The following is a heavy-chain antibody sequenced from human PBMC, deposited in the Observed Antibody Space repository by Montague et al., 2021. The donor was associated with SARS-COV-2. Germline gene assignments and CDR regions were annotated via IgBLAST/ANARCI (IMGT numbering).Heavy chain of an antibody. CDR2: IYYSGNP. D-gene: IGHD2-15*01. CDR3: ARGKGRSPDAFDI. V-gene: IGHV4-59*01. J-gene: IGHJ3*02. CDR1: GGSISTYY. Sequence: SQTQSLICTVSGGSISTYYWSWIRQSPGKGLEWIGYIYYSGNPNYNPSLTSRLSMPVDTSKNQFSLELSSVTAADAAVFFCARGKGRSPDAFDIWGQGITGTVSS.